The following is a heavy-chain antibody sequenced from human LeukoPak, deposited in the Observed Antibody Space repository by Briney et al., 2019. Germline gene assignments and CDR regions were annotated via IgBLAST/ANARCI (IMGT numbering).Heavy chain of an antibody. D-gene: IGHD5-24*01. CDR3: AKWRWRQSEYED. CDR1: GFSFSDHW. CDR2: IKHDGSGK. J-gene: IGHJ4*02. V-gene: IGHV3-7*01. Sequence: GGTLRLSCEASGFSFSDHWMGWVRQAPGKGLECVANIKHDGSGKEYVDSVKGRFTISRDNAKNSVYLEMSSLRAEDTAVYYCAKWRWRQSEYEDWGQGTLVTVSS.